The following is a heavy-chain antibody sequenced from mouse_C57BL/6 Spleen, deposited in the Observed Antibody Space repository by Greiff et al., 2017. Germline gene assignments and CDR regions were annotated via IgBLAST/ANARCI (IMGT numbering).Heavy chain of an antibody. Sequence: EVKLQESGPVLVKPGASVKMSCKASGYTFTDYYMNWVKQSHGKSLEWIGVINPYNGGTSYNQKFKGKATLTVDKSSSTAYMELNSLTSEDSAVYYCARSDYYGKGAMDYWGQGTSGTVSS. CDR3: ARSDYYGKGAMDY. J-gene: IGHJ4*01. D-gene: IGHD1-1*01. CDR2: INPYNGGT. CDR1: GYTFTDYY. V-gene: IGHV1-19*01.